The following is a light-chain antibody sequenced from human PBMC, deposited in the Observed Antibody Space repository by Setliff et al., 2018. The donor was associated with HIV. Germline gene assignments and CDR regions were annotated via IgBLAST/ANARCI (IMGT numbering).Light chain of an antibody. CDR1: SSDVGAYNY. Sequence: QSVLTQPRSVSGSPGRSVTLSCTGSSSDVGAYNYVSWYQQYPGKAPKLIIYDVSKRPSGVPDRFSGSKSGDTASLTISGLQSEDEADYYCCSYACTYTYICGRGTKGTVL. J-gene: IGLJ1*01. CDR3: CSYACTYTYI. V-gene: IGLV2-11*01. CDR2: DVS.